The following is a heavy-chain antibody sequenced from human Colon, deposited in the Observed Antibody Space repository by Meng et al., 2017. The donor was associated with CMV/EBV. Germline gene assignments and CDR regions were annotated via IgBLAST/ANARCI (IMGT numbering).Heavy chain of an antibody. CDR2: ISTSGGRT. V-gene: IGHV3-23*01. D-gene: IGHD4-17*01. CDR3: ARQGFGDYSYYFDH. J-gene: IGHJ4*02. CDR1: GFIFADAP. Sequence: GESLKISCTTSGFIFADAPISWVRQAPGKGLEWVSTISTSGGRTYYADSVKGRFTISRDNSKSTLFLQMDSLRAEDTATFYCARQGFGDYSYYFDHWGQGILVTVSS.